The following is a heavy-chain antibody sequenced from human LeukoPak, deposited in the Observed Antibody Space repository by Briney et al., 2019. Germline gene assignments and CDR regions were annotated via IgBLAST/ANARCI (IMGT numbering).Heavy chain of an antibody. CDR1: GGTFSSYA. J-gene: IGHJ6*03. CDR2: IIPIFGTA. CDR3: AREVSGSYLLYMDV. D-gene: IGHD1-26*01. Sequence: SVKVSCKASGGTFSSYAISWVRQAPGQGLEWMGRIIPIFGTANYAQKFQGRVTITTDESTSTAYMELSSLRSEDTAVYYCAREVSGSYLLYMDVWGKGTTVTVSS. V-gene: IGHV1-69*05.